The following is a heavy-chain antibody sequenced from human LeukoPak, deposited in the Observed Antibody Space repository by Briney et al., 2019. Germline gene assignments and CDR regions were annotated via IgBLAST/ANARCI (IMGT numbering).Heavy chain of an antibody. CDR1: GFTFSS. D-gene: IGHD6-19*01. CDR3: ANSAVAGQSFDY. V-gene: IGHV3-21*01. J-gene: IGHJ4*02. CDR2: ISSSSSYI. Sequence: PGGSLRLSCAASGFTFSSMNWVRQAPGKGLEWVSSISSSSSYIYYADSVKGRFTTSRDNAKSSLYLQMNSLRAEDTAVYYCANSAVAGQSFDYWGQGTLVTVSS.